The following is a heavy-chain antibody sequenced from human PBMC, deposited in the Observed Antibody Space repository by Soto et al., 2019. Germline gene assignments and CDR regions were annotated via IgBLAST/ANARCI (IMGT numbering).Heavy chain of an antibody. CDR3: AKDSGWMRLANYFDY. J-gene: IGHJ4*02. V-gene: IGHV3-23*01. CDR2: ISGSGGST. Sequence: GGSLRLSCAASGFTFSSYAMSWVRQAPGKGLEWVSAISGSGGSTYYADSVKGRFTISRDNSKNTLYLQMNSLRAEDTAVYYCAKDSGWMRLANYFDYWGQGTLVTVSS. CDR1: GFTFSSYA. D-gene: IGHD6-19*01.